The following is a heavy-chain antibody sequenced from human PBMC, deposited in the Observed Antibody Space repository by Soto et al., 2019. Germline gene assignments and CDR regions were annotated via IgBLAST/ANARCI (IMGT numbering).Heavy chain of an antibody. Sequence: LRLSCAASGFTFISYSMNWVRQAPGEGLEWISYIDNSGSIIYYANSVKGRFTISRDNAVNSLYLQMDSLRDEDTAVYYCARDLSAMDRSLDYWGQGTLVTVSS. CDR1: GFTFISYS. CDR3: ARDLSAMDRSLDY. J-gene: IGHJ4*02. CDR2: IDNSGSII. V-gene: IGHV3-48*02. D-gene: IGHD2-2*03.